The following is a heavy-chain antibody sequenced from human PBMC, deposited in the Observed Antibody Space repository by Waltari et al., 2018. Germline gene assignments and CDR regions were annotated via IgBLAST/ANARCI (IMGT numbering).Heavy chain of an antibody. CDR2: ISNDGSVT. V-gene: IGHV3-74*01. CDR3: GRSMYV. CDR1: GFIISSYW. Sequence: EEQLVESGGNLVQPGGSLRLSCAASGFIISSYWMYWVRQAPGKGLVVVSRISNDGSVTGYADSVKGRFTISRDNAKNTLYLQMNSLRPEDTAVYYCGRSMYVWGHGTTVTVSS. J-gene: IGHJ6*02.